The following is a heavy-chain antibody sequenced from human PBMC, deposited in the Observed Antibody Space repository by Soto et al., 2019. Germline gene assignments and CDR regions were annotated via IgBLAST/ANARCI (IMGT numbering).Heavy chain of an antibody. CDR1: GYTFTSYY. J-gene: IGHJ6*02. D-gene: IGHD2-15*01. Sequence: QVQLVQSGAEVKKPGASVKVSCKASGYTFTSYYMHWVRQAPGQGLEWMGIINPSGRSTSYAQKFQGRVTMTRDTSTSTVYMELSSLRSEDTAVYYCATKGYCSGGSCYSIEYYYYYGMDVWGQGTTVTVSS. CDR3: ATKGYCSGGSCYSIEYYYYYGMDV. V-gene: IGHV1-46*01. CDR2: INPSGRST.